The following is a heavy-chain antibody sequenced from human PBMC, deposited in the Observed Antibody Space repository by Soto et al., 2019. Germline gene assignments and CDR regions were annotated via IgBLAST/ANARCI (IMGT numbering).Heavy chain of an antibody. Sequence: PGGSMRLSCAVSGFPVNNKYMTWVRPATGKGLEWVAIIWYDGSNKYYADSVKGRFAISRDNSKNTLYLQMNSLRAEDTAVYYCAREAEYCSGGSCYYAYFDYWGQGTLVTVSS. CDR1: GFPVNNKY. CDR2: IWYDGSNK. V-gene: IGHV3-33*08. CDR3: AREAEYCSGGSCYYAYFDY. J-gene: IGHJ4*02. D-gene: IGHD2-15*01.